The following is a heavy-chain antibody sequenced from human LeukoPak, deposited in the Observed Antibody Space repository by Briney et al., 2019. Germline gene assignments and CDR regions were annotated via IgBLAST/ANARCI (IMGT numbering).Heavy chain of an antibody. CDR2: IWYDGSNK. CDR3: AREVWFGEGDLHYYYYGMDV. CDR1: GLTFSSYG. J-gene: IGHJ6*02. V-gene: IGHV3-33*01. Sequence: GGSLRLSCAASGLTFSSYGMHWVRQAPGKGLEWVAVIWYDGSNKYYADSVKGRLTISRDNSKNTLYLQMNSLRAEDTAVYYCAREVWFGEGDLHYYYYGMDVWGQGTTVTVSS. D-gene: IGHD3-10*01.